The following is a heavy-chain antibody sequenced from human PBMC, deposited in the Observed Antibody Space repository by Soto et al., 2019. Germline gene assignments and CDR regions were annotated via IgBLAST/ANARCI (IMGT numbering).Heavy chain of an antibody. CDR2: TYYRSRWYN. D-gene: IGHD1-7*01. CDR1: GDSVSSNSAA. J-gene: IGHJ6*03. V-gene: IGHV6-1*01. CDR3: AGTTSHQWYYMDV. Sequence: QVQLQESGPGLVKPSQTLSLTCAISGDSVSSNSAAWNWIRLSPSRGLEWLARTYYRSRWYNDYAVSVRSRIPVNPDTSQNQFSLQLTSVTPEDTAVYYCAGTTSHQWYYMDVWGKRDHGHRLL.